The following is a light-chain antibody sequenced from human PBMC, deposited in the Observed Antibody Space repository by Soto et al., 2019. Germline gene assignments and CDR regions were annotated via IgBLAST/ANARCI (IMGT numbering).Light chain of an antibody. V-gene: IGKV1-6*01. J-gene: IGKJ1*01. Sequence: AIQMTQSPSSLSASVGDRVTITCRASQDIRNDLGWYQQKPGKPPKLLIYSASSLQHGVPSRFSGSGSGTDFSLTISSLQPEDIATYYCLQVYNYPWTFGQGTKVEIK. CDR3: LQVYNYPWT. CDR1: QDIRND. CDR2: SAS.